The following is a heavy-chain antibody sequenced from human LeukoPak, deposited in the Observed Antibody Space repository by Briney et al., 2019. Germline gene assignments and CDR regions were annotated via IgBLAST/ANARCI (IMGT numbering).Heavy chain of an antibody. J-gene: IGHJ5*02. Sequence: SETLSLTCTVSGGSISSYYWSWIRQPPGKGLEWIGYIYYSGSTNYNPSLKSRVTISVDTSKNQFSLKLSSVTAADTAVYYCARAGDCSSTSCYTWWFDPWGQGTLVTVSS. CDR1: GGSISSYY. CDR2: IYYSGST. V-gene: IGHV4-59*12. D-gene: IGHD2-2*02. CDR3: ARAGDCSSTSCYTWWFDP.